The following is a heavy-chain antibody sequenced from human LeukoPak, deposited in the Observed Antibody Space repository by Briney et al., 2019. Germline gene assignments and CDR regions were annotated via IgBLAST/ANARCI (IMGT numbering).Heavy chain of an antibody. Sequence: GGSLRLSCAASGFTFDDYGMHWVRQAPGKGLEWVSGISWNSGSIGYADPVKGRFTISRDNAKNSLYLQMNSLRAEDTALYYCAKDIVSTSSNWFDPWGQGTLVTVSS. CDR1: GFTFDDYG. V-gene: IGHV3-9*01. CDR3: AKDIVSTSSNWFDP. J-gene: IGHJ5*02. D-gene: IGHD2-2*01. CDR2: ISWNSGSI.